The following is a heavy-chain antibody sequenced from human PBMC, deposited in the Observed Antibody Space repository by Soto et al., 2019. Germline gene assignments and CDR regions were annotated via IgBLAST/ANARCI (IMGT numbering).Heavy chain of an antibody. CDR1: GGSISSNY. CDR2: IYYSRDT. V-gene: IGHV4-59*08. J-gene: IGHJ3*02. D-gene: IGHD2-8*01. Sequence: SETLSLTCSVSGGSISSNYWSWIRQPPGKGLEWIGHIYYSRDTNYSPSLKSRVTISLDTSKNQFSLRLSSATAADTAIYYCARQNLVLMPAGVRGGGFDIWGQGKMVTVSS. CDR3: ARQNLVLMPAGVRGGGFDI.